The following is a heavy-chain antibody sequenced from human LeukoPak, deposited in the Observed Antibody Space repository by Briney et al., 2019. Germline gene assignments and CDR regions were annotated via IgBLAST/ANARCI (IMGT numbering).Heavy chain of an antibody. V-gene: IGHV3-23*01. CDR2: ISGSGGST. J-gene: IGHJ4*02. D-gene: IGHD3-3*01. Sequence: GGSLRLSCAASGFTFSSYAMSWVRQAPGKGLEWVSAISGSGGSTYYADSVKGRFTISRDNSKNTLYLQMNSLRAEDTAVYYCAKDRAPVEVLRFLEWLPSYYFDYWGQGTLVTVSS. CDR1: GFTFSSYA. CDR3: AKDRAPVEVLRFLEWLPSYYFDY.